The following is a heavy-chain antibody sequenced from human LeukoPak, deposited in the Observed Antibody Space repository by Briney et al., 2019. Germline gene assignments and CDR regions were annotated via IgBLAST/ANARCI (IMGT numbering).Heavy chain of an antibody. CDR2: ISGSGGST. D-gene: IGHD3-9*01. Sequence: GGSLTLSCAASGFTFSSYAMSWVRQAPGKGLEWVAAISGSGGSTYYADSVKGRFTISRDNSKNTLYLQMTSLRAEDTAVYYCAKVVSVRYFDWINLWGQGTLVTVSP. CDR1: GFTFSSYA. CDR3: AKVVSVRYFDWINL. J-gene: IGHJ5*02. V-gene: IGHV3-23*01.